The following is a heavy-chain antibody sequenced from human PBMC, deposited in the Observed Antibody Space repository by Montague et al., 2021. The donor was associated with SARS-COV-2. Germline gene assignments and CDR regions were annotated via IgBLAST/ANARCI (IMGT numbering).Heavy chain of an antibody. CDR1: GFSPSTSGMC. D-gene: IGHD4-11*01. CDR2: IDWDDDK. V-gene: IGHV2-70*01. J-gene: IGHJ6*02. CDR3: ARVTTVTYPYYYYYGMDV. Sequence: PALVKPTQTLTLTCTFSGFSPSTSGMCVSWIRQPPGKALEWLALIDWDDDKYYSTSLKTRLTISKDTSKNQVVLTMTNMDPVDTATCYCARVTTVTYPYYYYYGMDVWGQGTTVTVSS.